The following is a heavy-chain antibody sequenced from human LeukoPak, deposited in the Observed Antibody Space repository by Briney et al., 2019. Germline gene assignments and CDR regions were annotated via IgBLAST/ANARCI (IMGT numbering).Heavy chain of an antibody. CDR1: GFTFSSYG. D-gene: IGHD2-8*02. CDR2: ISSSSSYI. Sequence: GGSLRLSCAASGFTFSSYGMHWVRQAPGKGLEWVSSISSSSSYIYYADSVKGRFTISRDNAKNSLYLQMNSLRAEDTAVYYCARVNSGTGYFDYWGQGTLVTVSS. V-gene: IGHV3-21*01. J-gene: IGHJ4*02. CDR3: ARVNSGTGYFDY.